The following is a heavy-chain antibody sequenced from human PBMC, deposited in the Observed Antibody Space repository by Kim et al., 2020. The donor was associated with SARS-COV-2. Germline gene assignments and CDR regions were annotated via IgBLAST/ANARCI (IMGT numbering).Heavy chain of an antibody. CDR2: ISSSSSTI. J-gene: IGHJ5*02. CDR3: VGSGYDSFFCWFDP. D-gene: IGHD5-12*01. V-gene: IGHV3-48*02. CDR1: GFTFSSYS. Sequence: GGSLRLSCAASGFTFSSYSMNWVRQAPGKGLEWVSYISSSSSTIYYADSVKGRFTISRDNAKNSLYLQMNSLRDEDTAVYYCVGSGYDSFFCWFDPWGQGTLVTVSS.